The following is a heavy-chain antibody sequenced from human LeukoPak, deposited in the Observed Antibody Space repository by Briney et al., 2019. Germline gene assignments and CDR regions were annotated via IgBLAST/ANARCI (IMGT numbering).Heavy chain of an antibody. CDR1: GGTITTYY. D-gene: IGHD4-17*01. CDR3: ARVSVRYGDYYFDH. CDR2: INYAGTT. V-gene: IGHV4-59*01. Sequence: SETLSFTCTVSGGTITTYYWSWIRQPPGKGLEWIAYINYAGTTNYNPSLKSRVTISLDTSKNQFSLNLSSVTAADTAVYYCARVSVRYGDYYFDHWGQGTLVVVSS. J-gene: IGHJ4*02.